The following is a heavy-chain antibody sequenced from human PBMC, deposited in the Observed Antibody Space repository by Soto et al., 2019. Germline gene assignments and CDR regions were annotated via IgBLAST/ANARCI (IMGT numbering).Heavy chain of an antibody. CDR3: ATSGSYYMDLLYY. CDR2: ISGSGGST. J-gene: IGHJ4*02. D-gene: IGHD1-26*01. CDR1: GFTFSSYA. Sequence: EVQLLESGGGLVQPGGSLRLSCAASGFTFSSYAMSWVRQAPGKGLEWVSAISGSGGSTYYADSVKGRFTISRDNSKNTLYLQMNSLRAEDTAVYYCATSGSYYMDLLYYWGQGTLVTVSS. V-gene: IGHV3-23*01.